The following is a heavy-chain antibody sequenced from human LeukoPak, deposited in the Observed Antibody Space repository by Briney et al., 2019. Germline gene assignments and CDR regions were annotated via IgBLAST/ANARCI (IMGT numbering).Heavy chain of an antibody. J-gene: IGHJ4*02. D-gene: IGHD3-10*01. CDR1: GFTFSSYW. Sequence: GGSLRLSCAASGFTFSSYWMHWVRQAPGKGLVWVSRINSDGSSTSYADSVKGRFTIPRDNAKNTLYLQMNSLRAEDTAVYYCARDRNPFGSGSRIDYWGQGTLVTVSS. V-gene: IGHV3-74*01. CDR3: ARDRNPFGSGSRIDY. CDR2: INSDGSST.